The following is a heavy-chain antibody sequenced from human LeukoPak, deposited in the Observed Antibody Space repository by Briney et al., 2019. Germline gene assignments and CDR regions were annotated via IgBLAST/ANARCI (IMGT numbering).Heavy chain of an antibody. CDR2: INRDGTGT. V-gene: IGHV3-74*01. CDR1: GFIFSDYW. D-gene: IGHD3-9*01. CDR3: ARGAVLRYFDWSTDAFDI. Sequence: GGSLRLSCAPSGFIFSDYWFHWVRQTPGQGLVWVAAINRDGTGTSHADSVRGRFTVSRDNAKNTLYLQMNSLRAEDTAVYYCARGAVLRYFDWSTDAFDIWGQGTMVTVSS. J-gene: IGHJ3*02.